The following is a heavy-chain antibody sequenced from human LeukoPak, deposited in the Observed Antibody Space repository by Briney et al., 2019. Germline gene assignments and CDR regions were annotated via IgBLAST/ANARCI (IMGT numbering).Heavy chain of an antibody. CDR1: GFTVSSTY. V-gene: IGHV3-53*01. CDR3: AKDLEGIAVAYFDY. J-gene: IGHJ4*02. CDR2: IYSGGGT. D-gene: IGHD6-19*01. Sequence: GGSLRLSCAASGFTVSSTYMSWVRQAPGKGLQWVSVIYSGGGTYYAASVKGRFTISRDNSKNTLYLQMNSLGAEDTAVYYCAKDLEGIAVAYFDYWGQGTLVTVSS.